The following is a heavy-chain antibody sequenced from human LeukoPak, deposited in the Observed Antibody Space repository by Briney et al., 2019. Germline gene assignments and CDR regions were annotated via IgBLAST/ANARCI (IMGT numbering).Heavy chain of an antibody. CDR3: ARDIRYSGYDLDYYYYMDV. V-gene: IGHV4-59*12. CDR1: GGSISSYY. CDR2: IYYSGST. J-gene: IGHJ6*03. D-gene: IGHD5-12*01. Sequence: KPSETLSLTCTVSGGSISSYYWSWIRQPPGKGLEWIGYIYYSGSTYYNPSLKSRVTISVDTSKNQFSLKLSSVTAADTAVYYCARDIRYSGYDLDYYYYMDVWGKGTTVTVSS.